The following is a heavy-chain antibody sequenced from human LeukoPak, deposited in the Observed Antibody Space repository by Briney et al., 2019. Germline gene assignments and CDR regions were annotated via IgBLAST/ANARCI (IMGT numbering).Heavy chain of an antibody. CDR3: ARNNIGTRTYDY. V-gene: IGHV4-39*01. CDR2: IYYSGSS. D-gene: IGHD1/OR15-1a*01. CDR1: GGSISSSSYY. Sequence: PSETLSLTCTVSGGSISSSSYYWGWISQPRGKGMDWLGIIYYSGSSYYNPSLKIRVTISVDTSKNQFSLKLTSVTAADTAVYYCARNNIGTRTYDYWGQGTLVTVSS. J-gene: IGHJ4*02.